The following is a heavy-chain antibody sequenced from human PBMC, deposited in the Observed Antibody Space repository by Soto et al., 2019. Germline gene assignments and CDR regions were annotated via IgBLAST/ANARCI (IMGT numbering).Heavy chain of an antibody. CDR3: ACTMGRDWFDP. CDR2: INHSGST. D-gene: IGHD2-2*01. J-gene: IGHJ5*02. CDR1: GGSFSVYY. Sequence: SETLSLTCAVYGGSFSVYYWSWIRQPPGKGLEWIGEINHSGSTNYNPSLKSRVTISVDTSKNQFSLKLSSVTAADTAVYYCACTMGRDWFDPWGQGTLVTVSS. V-gene: IGHV4-34*01.